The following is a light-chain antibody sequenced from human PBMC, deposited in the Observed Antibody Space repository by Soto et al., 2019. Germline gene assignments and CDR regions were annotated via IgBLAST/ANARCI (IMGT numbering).Light chain of an antibody. J-gene: IGKJ1*01. Sequence: DIQMTQSPSTLSASVGDRVTITCRASQSINSWLAWYQQKPGKAPKLLIYDASSLESGVTSSFSGSGSGTEFTLTISSLQPDDFATYYCQQYNSYSQTFGQGTKVEIK. CDR2: DAS. CDR1: QSINSW. CDR3: QQYNSYSQT. V-gene: IGKV1-5*01.